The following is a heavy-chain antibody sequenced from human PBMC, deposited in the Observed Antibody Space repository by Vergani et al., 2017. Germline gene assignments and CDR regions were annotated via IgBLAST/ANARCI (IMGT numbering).Heavy chain of an antibody. J-gene: IGHJ4*02. CDR1: GFTFSSYA. D-gene: IGHD1-26*01. V-gene: IGHV3-23*01. Sequence: EVQLLESGGGLVQPGGSLRLSCAASGFTFSSYAMSWVRQAPGKGLEWVSAISGSGGSTYYADSVKGRFTISRDNSKNTLYLQMNSLRAEDTAVYYCAKAGIVGATHGRYYFDYWGQGTLVTVSS. CDR2: ISGSGGST. CDR3: AKAGIVGATHGRYYFDY.